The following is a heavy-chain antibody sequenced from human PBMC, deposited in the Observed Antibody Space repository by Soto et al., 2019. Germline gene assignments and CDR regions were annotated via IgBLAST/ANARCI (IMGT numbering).Heavy chain of an antibody. J-gene: IGHJ6*03. CDR3: ARAAKHYDILTGSYYYYMDV. CDR1: GGSISSYY. Sequence: QVQLQESGPGLVKPSETLSLTCTVSGGSISSYYWSWIRQPPGKGLEWIGYIYYSGSTNYNPSLKSRVTTSVDTSKNQFSLKLSSVTAADTAVYYCARAAKHYDILTGSYYYYMDVWGKGTTVTVSS. V-gene: IGHV4-59*01. D-gene: IGHD3-9*01. CDR2: IYYSGST.